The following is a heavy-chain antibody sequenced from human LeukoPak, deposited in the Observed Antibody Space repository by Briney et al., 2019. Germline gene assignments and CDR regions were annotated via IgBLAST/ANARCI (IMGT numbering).Heavy chain of an antibody. Sequence: GGSLRLSCAASGFTFSSYWMNWARQAPGKGLEWVASINHNGNVNYYVDSVKGRFTISRDNAKNSLYLQMSNLRAEDTAVYFCARGGCLDVWGQGATVTVSS. CDR1: GFTFSSYW. J-gene: IGHJ6*02. D-gene: IGHD3-16*01. V-gene: IGHV3-7*03. CDR3: ARGGCLDV. CDR2: INHNGNVN.